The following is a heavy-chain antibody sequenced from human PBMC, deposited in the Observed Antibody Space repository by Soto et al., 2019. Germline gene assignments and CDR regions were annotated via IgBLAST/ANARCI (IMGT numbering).Heavy chain of an antibody. J-gene: IGHJ4*02. CDR2: IDPSDSQT. CDR3: ARQIYDSDTGPNFQYYFDS. D-gene: IGHD3-22*01. Sequence: GESLKISCKGSGYSFSGYWITWVRQKPGKGLEWMGRIDPSDSQTYYSPSFRGHVTISVTKSITTVFLQWSSLRASDTAMYYCARQIYDSDTGPNFQYYFDSWGQGTPVTVSS. V-gene: IGHV5-10-1*01. CDR1: GYSFSGYW.